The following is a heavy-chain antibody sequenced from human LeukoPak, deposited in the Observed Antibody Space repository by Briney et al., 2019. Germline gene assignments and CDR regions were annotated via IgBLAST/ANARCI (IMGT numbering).Heavy chain of an antibody. D-gene: IGHD2-2*01. CDR1: GFTFSSYS. J-gene: IGHJ4*02. V-gene: IGHV3-48*01. CDR3: ARDDGYCSSTSCYGIDY. CDR2: ISSTSSTI. Sequence: GGSLRLSCAATGFTFSSYSMNWVRQAPGKGLELVSYISSTSSTIYYADSVKGRFTISRDNAKNSLYLQMNSLRAEDTAVYYCARDDGYCSSTSCYGIDYWGQGTLVTVSS.